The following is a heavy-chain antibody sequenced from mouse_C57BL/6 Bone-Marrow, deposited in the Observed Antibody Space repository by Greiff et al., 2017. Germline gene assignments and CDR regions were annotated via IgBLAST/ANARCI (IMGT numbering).Heavy chain of an antibody. CDR1: GYTFTDYE. D-gene: IGHD1-1*02. CDR2: IDPETGGT. V-gene: IGHV1-15*01. Sequence: VQLQQSGAELVRPGASVTLSCKASGYTFTDYEMHWVKQTPVHGLEWIGAIDPETGGTYYNQKFKGKAILTADKSSSTAYMELRSLTSEDSAVYYCTSSYGSYAMDYWGQGTSVTVSS. J-gene: IGHJ4*01. CDR3: TSSYGSYAMDY.